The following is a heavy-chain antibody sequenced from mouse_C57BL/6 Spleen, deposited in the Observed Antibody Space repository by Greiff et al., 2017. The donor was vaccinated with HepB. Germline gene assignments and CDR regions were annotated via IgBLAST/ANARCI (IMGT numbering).Heavy chain of an antibody. V-gene: IGHV5-6*02. CDR3: ARLLVTTGFAY. D-gene: IGHD2-2*01. CDR2: ISSGGSYT. Sequence: EVKLVESGGDLVKPGGSLKLSCAASGFTFSSYGMSWVRQTPDKRLEWVATISSGGSYTYYPDSVKGRFTISRDNAKNALYLQMSSLKSEDTAVYYCARLLVTTGFAYWGQGTLVTVSA. CDR1: GFTFSSYG. J-gene: IGHJ3*01.